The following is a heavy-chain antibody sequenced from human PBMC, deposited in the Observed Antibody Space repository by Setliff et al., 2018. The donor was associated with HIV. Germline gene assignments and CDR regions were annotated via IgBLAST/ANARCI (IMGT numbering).Heavy chain of an antibody. Sequence: LSLTCAVYGGSFSDYYWTWIRQPPGKGLEWIGEINHGGSTNYNPSLRSRVTISIDTSKNQFSLKLSSVTAADTAVYYCARGSSNTWYYYFDSWGQGALVTVSS. D-gene: IGHD6-13*01. J-gene: IGHJ4*02. CDR2: INHGGST. CDR3: ARGSSNTWYYYFDS. V-gene: IGHV4-34*01. CDR1: GGSFSDYY.